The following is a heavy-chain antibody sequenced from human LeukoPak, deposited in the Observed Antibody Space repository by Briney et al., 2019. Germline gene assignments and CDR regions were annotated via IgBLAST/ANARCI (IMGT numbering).Heavy chain of an antibody. CDR3: ARLRGEGLVGAMAV. J-gene: IGHJ6*02. V-gene: IGHV1-69*04. Sequence: SVKVSCKASGGTFSSYAISWVRQAPGQGLEWMGRIIPILGIANYAQKFQGRVTITADKSTSTAYMELSSLKASDTAMYYCARLRGEGLVGAMAVWGQGTTVTVSS. CDR2: IIPILGIA. CDR1: GGTFSSYA. D-gene: IGHD1-26*01.